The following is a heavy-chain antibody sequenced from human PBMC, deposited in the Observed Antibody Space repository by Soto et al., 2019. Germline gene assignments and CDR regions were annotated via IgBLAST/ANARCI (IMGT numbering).Heavy chain of an antibody. CDR1: GYTFTSYG. J-gene: IGHJ5*02. CDR3: ARDHRGGQQLVPEGWFDP. D-gene: IGHD6-6*01. Sequence: ASVKVSCKASGYTFTSYGISWVRQAPGQGLEWMGWISAYNGNTNYAQKLQGRVTMTTDTSTSTAYMELRSLRSDDTAVYYCARDHRGGQQLVPEGWFDPWGQGTLVTVSS. V-gene: IGHV1-18*01. CDR2: ISAYNGNT.